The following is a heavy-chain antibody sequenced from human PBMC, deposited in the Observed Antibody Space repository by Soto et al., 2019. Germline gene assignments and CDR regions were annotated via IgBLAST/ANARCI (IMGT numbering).Heavy chain of an antibody. Sequence: QVQLEESGPGLVKPSETLSLICNVSGASITSGSYYWAWIRQPPGKGLEWIGSMYYSGTTHYNSSLETRVSRSADRTKNQFSLNLRSVTAVDTATYFCARHPSLYSHLDFWGKGILVTVSS. J-gene: IGHJ1*01. V-gene: IGHV4-39*01. CDR2: MYYSGTT. CDR3: ARHPSLYSHLDF. CDR1: GASITSGSYY. D-gene: IGHD3-9*01.